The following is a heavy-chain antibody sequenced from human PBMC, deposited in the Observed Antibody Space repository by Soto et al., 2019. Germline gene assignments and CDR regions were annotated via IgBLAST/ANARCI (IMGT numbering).Heavy chain of an antibody. D-gene: IGHD1-26*01. CDR3: ARASGTTTYYYY. V-gene: IGHV1-18*01. CDR1: GYTFTTYG. J-gene: IGHJ4*02. CDR2: ISTYNGNT. Sequence: ASEKVSCKASGYTFTTYGISWVRQAPGQGLEWMGWISTYNGNTDYAQKVQGRVTMTTDTSTSTAYMEVRSLTSDDTAVYYCARASGTTTYYYYWGQGTLVTVSS.